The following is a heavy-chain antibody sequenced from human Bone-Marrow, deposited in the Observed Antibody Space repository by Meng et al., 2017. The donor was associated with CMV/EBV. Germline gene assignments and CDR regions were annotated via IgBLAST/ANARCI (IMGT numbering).Heavy chain of an antibody. CDR2: IYHSGST. V-gene: IGHV4-4*02. Sequence: GSLRLSCAVSGGSISSSNWWSWVRQPPGKGLEWIGEIYHSGSTNYNPSLKSRVTISVDKSKNQFSLKLSSVTAADTAVYYCARHKGFESCFDYWGQGTLVTVSS. J-gene: IGHJ4*02. CDR1: GGSISSSNW. CDR3: ARHKGFESCFDY. D-gene: IGHD3-10*01.